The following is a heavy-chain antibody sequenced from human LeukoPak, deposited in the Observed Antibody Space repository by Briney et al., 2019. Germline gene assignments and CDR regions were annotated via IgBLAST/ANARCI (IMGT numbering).Heavy chain of an antibody. CDR1: GGSFSGYY. Sequence: PSETLSLTCAVYGGSFSGYYWSWIRQPPGKGLEWIGEINHSVSTNYNPSLKSRVTISVDTSKNQFSLKLSSVTAADTAVYYCARPPHYWGQGTLVTVSS. CDR3: ARPPHY. J-gene: IGHJ4*02. CDR2: INHSVST. V-gene: IGHV4-34*01.